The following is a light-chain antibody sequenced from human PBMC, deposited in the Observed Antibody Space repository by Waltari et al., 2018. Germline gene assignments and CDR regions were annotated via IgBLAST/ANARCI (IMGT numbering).Light chain of an antibody. CDR1: QSVLSSFNNKNY. V-gene: IGKV4-1*01. Sequence: DIVMTQSPDSLAVSLGERATINCKSSQSVLSSFNNKNYLAWFQQKPGHPPKFIINWASTRQAGVPDRFSGSGSETDFTLAISGLQGEDVAVYYCQQYYTAPLTFGGGTMVEIK. CDR3: QQYYTAPLT. CDR2: WAS. J-gene: IGKJ4*01.